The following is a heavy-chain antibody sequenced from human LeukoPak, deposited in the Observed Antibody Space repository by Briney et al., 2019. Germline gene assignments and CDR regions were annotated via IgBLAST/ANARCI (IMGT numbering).Heavy chain of an antibody. CDR1: GFTFSRSW. CDR2: IKEDGSAQ. V-gene: IGHV3-7*01. D-gene: IGHD1-14*01. J-gene: IGHJ3*02. CDR3: ANHRRPYLPDSTHAFDI. Sequence: GGSLRLSCAASGFTFSRSWMSWVRQAPGKGLEWVANIKEDGSAQYCLDPVKGRFIISRDNAKNSLYLQMNSLRAEDTAVYYCANHRRPYLPDSTHAFDIWGQGTMVTVSS.